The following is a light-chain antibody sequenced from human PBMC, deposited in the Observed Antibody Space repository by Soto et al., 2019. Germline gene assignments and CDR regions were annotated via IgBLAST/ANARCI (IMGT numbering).Light chain of an antibody. Sequence: EIVLTQSPGTLSLSPGERATLSCRASQSVSSSYLAWYQQKPGQAPRLLIYRTSNRATGIPDRFSGSGSGTDFTLTISRLEPEDFAVYWCQQYLNSPRTFGQGTKLEIK. V-gene: IGKV3-20*01. CDR1: QSVSSSY. J-gene: IGKJ1*01. CDR2: RTS. CDR3: QQYLNSPRT.